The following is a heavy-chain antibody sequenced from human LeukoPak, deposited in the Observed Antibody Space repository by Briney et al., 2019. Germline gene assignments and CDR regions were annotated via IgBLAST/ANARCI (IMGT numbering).Heavy chain of an antibody. CDR3: ARGRGSYPSYYFDY. D-gene: IGHD1-26*01. Sequence: SGGSLRLSCAASGFIVSSYYMNWVRQAPGKGLEWVSGLYSGGSTYYADSVKGRFTISRDKSKNTLYLQMNSLRAEDTAVYSCARGRGSYPSYYFDYWGQGTLVTVSS. V-gene: IGHV3-53*01. CDR1: GFIVSSYY. J-gene: IGHJ4*02. CDR2: LYSGGST.